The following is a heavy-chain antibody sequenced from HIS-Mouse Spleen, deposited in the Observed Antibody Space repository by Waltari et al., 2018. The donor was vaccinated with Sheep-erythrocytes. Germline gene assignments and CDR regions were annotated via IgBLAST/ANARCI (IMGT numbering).Heavy chain of an antibody. CDR1: GAPINIVGYY. CDR3: ARDPLTGADY. D-gene: IGHD7-27*01. Sequence: QVQLQESGPGLVKPSTPRHPTSIVSGAPINIVGYYRRWICQHPGKGLEWIGYIYYSGSTYYNPSLKSRVTISVDTSKNQFSLKLSSVTAADTAVYYCARDPLTGADYWGQGTLVTVSS. CDR2: IYYSGST. J-gene: IGHJ4*02. V-gene: IGHV4-31*02.